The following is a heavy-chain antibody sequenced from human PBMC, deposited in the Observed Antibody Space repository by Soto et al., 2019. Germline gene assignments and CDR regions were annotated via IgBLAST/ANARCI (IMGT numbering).Heavy chain of an antibody. CDR3: ARASRGIAARGLFDY. J-gene: IGHJ4*02. V-gene: IGHV3-13*01. CDR1: GFTFSSYD. D-gene: IGHD6-13*01. Sequence: VQLVESGGGLVQPGGSLRLSCAASGFTFSSYDMHWVRQATGKGLEWVSAIGTAGDTYYPGSVKGRFTISRENAKNSLYLQMNSLRAGDTAVYYCARASRGIAARGLFDYWGQGTLVTVSS. CDR2: IGTAGDT.